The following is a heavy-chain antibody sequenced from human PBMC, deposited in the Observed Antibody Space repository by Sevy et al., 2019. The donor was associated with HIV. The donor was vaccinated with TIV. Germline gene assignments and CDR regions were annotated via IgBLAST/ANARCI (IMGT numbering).Heavy chain of an antibody. CDR1: GYTLTELS. D-gene: IGHD5-18*01. V-gene: IGHV1-24*01. Sequence: ASVKVSCKVSGYTLTELSMHWVRQAPGKGLEWMGGFDPEDGETIYAQKFQGRVTTTEDTSTDTAYMELSSLRSEDTAVYYCATSPPVDTAIGPYFDYWGQGTLVTVSS. CDR3: ATSPPVDTAIGPYFDY. J-gene: IGHJ4*02. CDR2: FDPEDGET.